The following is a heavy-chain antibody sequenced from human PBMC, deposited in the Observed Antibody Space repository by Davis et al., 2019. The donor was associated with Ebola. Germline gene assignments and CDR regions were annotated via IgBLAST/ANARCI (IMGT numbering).Heavy chain of an antibody. CDR2: IRSKANSYAT. Sequence: GGSLRLSCAASGFTFSGSAMHWVRQASGKGLEWVGRIRSKANSYATAHAASVKGRFTISRDDSKNTAYLQMNSLKTEDTAVYYCASDVQLAYCGGDGYGSVDVWGQGTTVTVSS. V-gene: IGHV3-73*01. J-gene: IGHJ6*02. CDR3: ASDVQLAYCGGDGYGSVDV. D-gene: IGHD2-21*02. CDR1: GFTFSGSA.